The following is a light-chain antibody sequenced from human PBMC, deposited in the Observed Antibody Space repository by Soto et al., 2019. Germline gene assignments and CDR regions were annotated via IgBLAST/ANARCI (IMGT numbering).Light chain of an antibody. CDR3: QQRHMWPIT. J-gene: IGKJ5*01. CDR2: DAY. V-gene: IGKV3-11*01. CDR1: QSFRGL. Sequence: EMVMTQSPATLSVAPGERATLSCRASQSFRGLLAWYQQKPGQAPRLLIYDAYNRATGIPPRFSGSGSGTDSTLTISSLEPEDSAVYYCQQRHMWPITFGQGTRLEIK.